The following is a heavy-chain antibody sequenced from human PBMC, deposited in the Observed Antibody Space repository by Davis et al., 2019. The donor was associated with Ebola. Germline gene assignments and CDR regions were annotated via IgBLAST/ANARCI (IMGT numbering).Heavy chain of an antibody. CDR2: ISPSSDYI. V-gene: IGHV3-21*01. D-gene: IGHD6-13*01. CDR3: ARYVIAAAQSSVDY. J-gene: IGHJ4*02. CDR1: GFTFSSYA. Sequence: GESLKISCAASGFTFSSYAMNWVRQAPGKGLEWVSSISPSSDYIYYADSVRGRFTISRDNAKNSLYLQMNSLRAEDTAVYYCARYVIAAAQSSVDYWGQGTLFTVSS.